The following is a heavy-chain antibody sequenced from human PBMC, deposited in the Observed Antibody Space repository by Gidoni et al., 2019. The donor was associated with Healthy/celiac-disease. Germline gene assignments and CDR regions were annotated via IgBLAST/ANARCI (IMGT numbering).Heavy chain of an antibody. J-gene: IGHJ4*02. V-gene: IGHV1-69*09. CDR1: GGTFSSYA. Sequence: QVQLVQSGAEVKKPGSSVKVSCKASGGTFSSYAISWVRQSPGQGLEWMGRIIPILGIANYAQKFQGRVTITADKSTSTAYMELSSLRSEDTAVYYCARDAHYSSGEMGEGYWGQGTLVTVSS. CDR2: IIPILGIA. CDR3: ARDAHYSSGEMGEGY. D-gene: IGHD6-19*01.